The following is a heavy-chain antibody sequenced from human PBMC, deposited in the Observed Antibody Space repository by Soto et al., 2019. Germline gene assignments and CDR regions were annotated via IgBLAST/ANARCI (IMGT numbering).Heavy chain of an antibody. D-gene: IGHD6-19*01. CDR2: IFYSGSTTY. V-gene: IGHV4-59*11. CDR1: GCSISGHY. Sequence: SETLCLTCTFSGCSISGHYLILIRQPPGEGMEWIGYIFYSGSTTYNNNPSLKSRVTISVDTSKNQFSLSLSSVTAADTAVYYCARVGSSGWSPDYWGQGTLVTVSS. J-gene: IGHJ4*02. CDR3: ARVGSSGWSPDY.